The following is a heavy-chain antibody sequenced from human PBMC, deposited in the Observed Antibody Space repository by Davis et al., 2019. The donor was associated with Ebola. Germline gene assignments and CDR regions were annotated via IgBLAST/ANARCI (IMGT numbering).Heavy chain of an antibody. Sequence: GSLRLSCAASGFTFSSYSMNWVRQAPGKGLEWVSYISSSSSTIYYADSVKGRFTISRDNAKNTLYLQMNSLRAEDTAVYYCARGRDYVWGSYRDDAFDIWGQGTMVTVSS. CDR2: ISSSSSTI. V-gene: IGHV3-48*04. D-gene: IGHD3-16*02. J-gene: IGHJ3*02. CDR1: GFTFSSYS. CDR3: ARGRDYVWGSYRDDAFDI.